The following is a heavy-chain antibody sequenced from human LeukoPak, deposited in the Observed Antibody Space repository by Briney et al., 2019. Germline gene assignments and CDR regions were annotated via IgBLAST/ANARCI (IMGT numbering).Heavy chain of an antibody. CDR1: GGSVSSGTFD. CDR3: ARGGAVVAETRFDY. D-gene: IGHD2-15*01. Sequence: SETLSLTCTVSGGSVSSGTFDWSWIRQPPGKGLEWIGYISDSVTTKYSPSLKTRVTISVDTSKNQFSLKLSSVTAADTAVYYCARGGAVVAETRFDYWGQGTLVTVSS. CDR2: ISDSVTT. V-gene: IGHV4-61*01. J-gene: IGHJ4*02.